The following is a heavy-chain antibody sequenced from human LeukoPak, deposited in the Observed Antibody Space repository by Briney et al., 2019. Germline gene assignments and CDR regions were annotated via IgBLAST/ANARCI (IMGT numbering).Heavy chain of an antibody. V-gene: IGHV3-23*01. J-gene: IGHJ5*02. D-gene: IGHD2-2*02. CDR1: GFTFSSYA. Sequence: GGSLRLSCAASGFTFSSYAMSWVRQAPGKGLEWVSAISGSGGSTYYADSVKGRFTISRDNSKNTLYLQMNSLRAEDTAVYYCAKDDPIYCSSTSCYITWGQGTLVTVSS. CDR3: AKDDPIYCSSTSCYIT. CDR2: ISGSGGST.